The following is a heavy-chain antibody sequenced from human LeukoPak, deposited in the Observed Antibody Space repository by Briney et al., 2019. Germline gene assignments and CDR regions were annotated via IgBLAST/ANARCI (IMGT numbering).Heavy chain of an antibody. CDR3: ARSIAAVGASSYAFDI. J-gene: IGHJ3*02. Sequence: ASVKVSCKASGYTFTSYDFNWVRQATGQRPEWMGWMSPNSGDTGYAQKFQDRVTMTRNTSISTAYMELSSLRSDDTAVYYCARSIAAVGASSYAFDIWGQGTMVTVSS. V-gene: IGHV1-8*01. CDR2: MSPNSGDT. D-gene: IGHD1-26*01. CDR1: GYTFTSYD.